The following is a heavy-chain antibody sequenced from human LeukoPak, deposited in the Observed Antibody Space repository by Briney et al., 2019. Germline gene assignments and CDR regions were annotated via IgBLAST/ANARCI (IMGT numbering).Heavy chain of an antibody. V-gene: IGHV1-2*02. CDR2: INPNSGGT. Sequence: ALVKVSCKASGYTFTGYYMHWVRQAPGQGLEWRGWINPNSGGTNYAQKFQGRVTMTRDTSISTAYMELSRLRSDDTAVYYCARDRHYYDSSGPGGSWGQGTLVTVSS. J-gene: IGHJ5*02. CDR1: GYTFTGYY. CDR3: ARDRHYYDSSGPGGS. D-gene: IGHD3-22*01.